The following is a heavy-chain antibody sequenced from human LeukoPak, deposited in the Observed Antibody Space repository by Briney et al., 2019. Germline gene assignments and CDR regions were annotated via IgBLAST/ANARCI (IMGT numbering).Heavy chain of an antibody. D-gene: IGHD3-22*01. CDR2: IYYSGST. J-gene: IGHJ4*02. CDR3: ARSSGYYDRDRGLY. Sequence: SETLPLTCTVSGGSVNSGSGSYYWSWIRQPPGKGLEWIGYIYYSGSTNYNPSLKSRVTISVDTSKNQFSLKLSSVTAADTAVYYCARSSGYYDRDRGLYWGQGTLVTVSS. CDR1: GGSVNSGSGSYY. V-gene: IGHV4-61*01.